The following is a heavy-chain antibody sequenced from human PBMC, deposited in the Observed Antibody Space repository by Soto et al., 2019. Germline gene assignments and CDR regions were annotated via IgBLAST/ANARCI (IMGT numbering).Heavy chain of an antibody. J-gene: IGHJ6*02. Sequence: PSETLSLTCAVSGDSISTINWWTWVRQPPGKGLDWIGEIYQTGSTSYNPSLESRVTISIDKSKNQFSLKLRSVTAADTAVYYCARVSSSSAFGMDVWGQGTTVTVSS. CDR1: GDSISTINW. CDR3: ARVSSSSAFGMDV. D-gene: IGHD6-6*01. CDR2: IYQTGST. V-gene: IGHV4-4*02.